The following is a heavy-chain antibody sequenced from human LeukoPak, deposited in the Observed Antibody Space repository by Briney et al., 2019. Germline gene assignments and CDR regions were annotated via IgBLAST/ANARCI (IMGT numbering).Heavy chain of an antibody. Sequence: PSETLSLTCAVYGGSFSGYYWSWIRQPPGKGLEWIGEINHSGSTNYNPSLKSRVTISVDTSKNQFSLKLSSVTAADTAAYYCAFTYYDFWSGPSDAFDIWGQGTMVTVSS. CDR1: GGSFSGYY. J-gene: IGHJ3*02. CDR2: INHSGST. D-gene: IGHD3-3*01. V-gene: IGHV4-34*01. CDR3: AFTYYDFWSGPSDAFDI.